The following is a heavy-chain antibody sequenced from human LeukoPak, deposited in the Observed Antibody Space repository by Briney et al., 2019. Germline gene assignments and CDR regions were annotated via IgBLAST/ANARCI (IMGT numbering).Heavy chain of an antibody. Sequence: ASVKVSCKASGYTFTGYFLHWVRQAPGQGLEWMGWINPKSGGTKYAQKFQDRVNMTRDTSISTAYMELARLESDDTAVFYCARGDLLQSFRDLPRAGFDPWGQGTLVTVSS. D-gene: IGHD2-15*01. V-gene: IGHV1-2*02. CDR2: INPKSGGT. J-gene: IGHJ5*02. CDR3: ARGDLLQSFRDLPRAGFDP. CDR1: GYTFTGYF.